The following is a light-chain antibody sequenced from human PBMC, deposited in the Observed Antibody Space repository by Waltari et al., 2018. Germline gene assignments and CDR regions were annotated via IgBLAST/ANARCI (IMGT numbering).Light chain of an antibody. Sequence: QQSYKQPRYVMKLNSDDSHSRASEVSNRFSGSNSGTVPYLTISGLQAEDEADYYCYTGSHATVVFGGGTKLTVL. CDR3: YTGSHATVV. CDR2: LNSDDSH. J-gene: IGLJ2*01. V-gene: IGLV4-69*01.